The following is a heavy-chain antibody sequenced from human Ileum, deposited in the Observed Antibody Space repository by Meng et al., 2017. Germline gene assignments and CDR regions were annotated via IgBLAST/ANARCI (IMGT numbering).Heavy chain of an antibody. J-gene: IGHJ5*02. CDR3: AQPRITMTLGGFRTGWFDP. D-gene: IGHD3-22*01. V-gene: IGHV4-39*01. CDR2: IYYSGST. CDR1: GGSFSSSSYY. Sequence: QLQLQESGPGLVKPSETLSLTCTVPGGSFSSSSYYWGWIRQPPWKGLEWIGNIYYSGSTYYNPSLKSRVTISVDTSKNQFSLKLSSETAADTAVYYCAQPRITMTLGGFRTGWFDPWGQGTLVTVSS.